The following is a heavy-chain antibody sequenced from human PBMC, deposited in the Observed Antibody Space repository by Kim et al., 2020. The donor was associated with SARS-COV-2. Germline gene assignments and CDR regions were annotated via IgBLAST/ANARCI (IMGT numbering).Heavy chain of an antibody. V-gene: IGHV4-4*02. D-gene: IGHD3-10*01. J-gene: IGHJ4*02. CDR1: GGSISSSNW. Sequence: SETLSLTCAVSGGSISSSNWWSWVRQPPGKGLEWIGEIYHSGSTNYNPSLKSRVTISVDKSKNQFSLKLSSVTAADTAVYYCARGRPYYYGSGSYYDPFDYWGQGTLVTVSS. CDR3: ARGRPYYYGSGSYYDPFDY. CDR2: IYHSGST.